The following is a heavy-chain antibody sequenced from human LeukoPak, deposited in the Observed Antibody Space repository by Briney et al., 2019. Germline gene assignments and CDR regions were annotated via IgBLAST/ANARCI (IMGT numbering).Heavy chain of an antibody. CDR2: ISGYNGNT. CDR1: GYTFTSYG. D-gene: IGHD3-10*01. V-gene: IGHV1-18*01. J-gene: IGHJ5*02. Sequence: GASVKVSCKASGYTFTSYGINWVRQAPGQGLEWMGWISGYNGNTNYAQNLQGRVTMTTDTSTSTVYMELSSLRSEDTAVYYCARAGGSGSFMTNWFDPWGQGTLVTVSS. CDR3: ARAGGSGSFMTNWFDP.